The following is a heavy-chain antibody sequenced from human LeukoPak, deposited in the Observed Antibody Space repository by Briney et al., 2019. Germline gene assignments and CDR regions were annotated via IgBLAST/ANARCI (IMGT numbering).Heavy chain of an antibody. CDR3: ARSTGYSSSLPDY. CDR1: GYTFTGYY. D-gene: IGHD6-13*01. V-gene: IGHV1-2*02. CDR2: INPNSGGT. J-gene: IGHJ4*02. Sequence: ASVKVSCKASGYTFTGYYMHWVRQAPGQGLEWMGWINPNSGGTNYAQKFQGRVTMTRDTSISTAYMELSRLRSDDTAVYYCARSTGYSSSLPDYWGQGTLVTVPS.